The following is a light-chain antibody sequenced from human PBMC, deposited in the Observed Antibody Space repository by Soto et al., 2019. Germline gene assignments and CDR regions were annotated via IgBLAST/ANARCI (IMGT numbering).Light chain of an antibody. Sequence: VFTKSPATLSLSPGERATLSCRASQSVRSNLAWYQQKPGQAPRLVIYAASTRAPGIPDRFSGSGSGRQFTLTISSLQSEDFAVYYCQQYNSWPLTFGGGTRLEIK. CDR2: AAS. J-gene: IGKJ5*01. V-gene: IGKV3-15*01. CDR1: QSVRSN. CDR3: QQYNSWPLT.